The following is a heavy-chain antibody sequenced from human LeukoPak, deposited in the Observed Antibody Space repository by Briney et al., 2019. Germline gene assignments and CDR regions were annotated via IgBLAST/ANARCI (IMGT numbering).Heavy chain of an antibody. J-gene: IGHJ6*03. CDR2: ISYDGSNK. CDR3: ARDPRIAVTGTTPYDYFFHMDV. D-gene: IGHD6-19*01. Sequence: GRSLRLSCAASGFTFSSYGMHWVRQAPGKGLEWVAVISYDGSNKYYADSVKGRFTISRDSSKNTVFLQVSTLRAQDTAVYYCARDPRIAVTGTTPYDYFFHMDVWGKGTTVTVSS. V-gene: IGHV3-30*03. CDR1: GFTFSSYG.